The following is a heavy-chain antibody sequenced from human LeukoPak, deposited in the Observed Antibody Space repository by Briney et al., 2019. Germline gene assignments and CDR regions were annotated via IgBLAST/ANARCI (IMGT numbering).Heavy chain of an antibody. CDR1: GYTFTSYG. V-gene: IGHV1-18*01. D-gene: IGHD3-3*01. J-gene: IGHJ4*02. CDR2: ISAYNGNT. CDR3: ARRDFWSGYYYFDY. Sequence: ASVKVSCKASGYTFTSYGISWVRQAPGQGLEWMGWISAYNGNTNYAQKLQGRVTMTRDTSISTAYMELSRLRSDDTAVYYCARRDFWSGYYYFDYWGQGTLVTVSS.